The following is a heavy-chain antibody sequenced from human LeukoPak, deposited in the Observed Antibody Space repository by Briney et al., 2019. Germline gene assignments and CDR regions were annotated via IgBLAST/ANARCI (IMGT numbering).Heavy chain of an antibody. Sequence: PSETLSLTCSVSGGSISSYYWSWIRQPPGKGLEWIGYIYYTGSTNYNPFLESRVTISIDTSKKQLSLKLRSVTAADTAVYYCARDRRESSKPNDAFDIWGPGTMVTVSS. CDR3: ARDRRESSKPNDAFDI. J-gene: IGHJ3*02. CDR2: IYYTGST. D-gene: IGHD4-11*01. CDR1: GGSISSYY. V-gene: IGHV4-59*01.